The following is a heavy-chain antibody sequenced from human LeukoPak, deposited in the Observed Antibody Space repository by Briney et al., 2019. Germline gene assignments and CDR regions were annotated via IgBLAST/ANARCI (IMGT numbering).Heavy chain of an antibody. Sequence: SETLSLTCTVSGGSISSYYWSWIRQPPGKGLEWIGYIYTSGSTNYNPSLKSRVTISVDTPKNQFSLKLSSVTAADTAVYYCARHPLGYDYNWFDPWGQGTLVTVSS. V-gene: IGHV4-4*09. D-gene: IGHD3-16*01. J-gene: IGHJ5*02. CDR2: IYTSGST. CDR1: GGSISSYY. CDR3: ARHPLGYDYNWFDP.